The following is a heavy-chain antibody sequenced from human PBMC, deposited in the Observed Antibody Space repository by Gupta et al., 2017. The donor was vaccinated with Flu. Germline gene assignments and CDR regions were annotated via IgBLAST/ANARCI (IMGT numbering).Heavy chain of an antibody. V-gene: IGHV3-23*01. J-gene: IGHJ4*02. CDR2: ITGRSATT. CDR1: GFTLSRYA. CDR3: AKGVGDGGDCCPFDH. D-gene: IGHD2-21*02. Sequence: EVQLLESGGDLVQPGGSLRLSCAASGFTLSRYAMTWVRQAPGKGLEWVASITGRSATTYYTDSVKGRFTVSRDHSLNTLYLEMNTLRAEDTALYFCAKGVGDGGDCCPFDHWGQGTLVSVSS.